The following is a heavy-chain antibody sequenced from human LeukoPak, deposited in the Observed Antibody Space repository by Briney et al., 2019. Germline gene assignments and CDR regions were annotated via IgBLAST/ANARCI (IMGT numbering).Heavy chain of an antibody. CDR1: GYSFNSYW. CDR2: IYLGDSDT. V-gene: IGHV5-51*01. J-gene: IGHJ4*02. Sequence: GESLKISCMGSGYSFNSYWIGWVRQMPGKGLEWMAIIYLGDSDTRYSPSFQGQVTISADKSISTAYLQWSSLKASDTAMYYCARHPSYTSGWPLDYWGQGTLVTVSS. CDR3: ARHPSYTSGWPLDY. D-gene: IGHD6-19*01.